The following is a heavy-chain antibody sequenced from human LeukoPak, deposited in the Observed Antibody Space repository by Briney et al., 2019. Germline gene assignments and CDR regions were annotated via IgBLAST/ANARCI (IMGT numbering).Heavy chain of an antibody. CDR1: GFIFSSFG. CDR2: VRFDGGEK. V-gene: IGHV3-30*02. J-gene: IGHJ4*02. D-gene: IGHD2-8*01. CDR3: AKGGARDVWYFAY. Sequence: GGSLSLSCAASGFIFSSFGIHWVRQTPGKGLEWVAFVRFDGGEKYYADSVKGRFTVSKDNSKNTLYLQINSLRPEDTAVYYCAKGGARDVWYFAYWGLGVLVTVS.